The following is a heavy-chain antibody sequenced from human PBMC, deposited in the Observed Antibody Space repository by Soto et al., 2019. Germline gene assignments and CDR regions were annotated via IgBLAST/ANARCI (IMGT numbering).Heavy chain of an antibody. V-gene: IGHV3-23*04. D-gene: IGHD5-18*01. CDR1: GFTFSISV. CDR2: ISGTGGST. Sequence: VQLVESGGGVVQPGRSLRLSCAASGFTFSISVMSWVRQAPGKGLEWVSAISGTGGSTYYADSVKGRFTISRDNSKNTLYLQMKSLRAEDTAVYYCAKARNGYTYGSFDYWGQGTLVTVSS. CDR3: AKARNGYTYGSFDY. J-gene: IGHJ4*02.